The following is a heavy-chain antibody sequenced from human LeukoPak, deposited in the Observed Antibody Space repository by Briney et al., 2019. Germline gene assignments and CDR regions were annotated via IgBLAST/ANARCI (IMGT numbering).Heavy chain of an antibody. D-gene: IGHD2-2*01. CDR1: GYTFTSYG. CDR3: ARGPIIDIAIVPAADEYYYMDV. J-gene: IGHJ6*03. V-gene: IGHV1-18*01. CDR2: ISAYNGNT. Sequence: ASVKVSCKASGYTFTSYGISWVRQAPGQGLEWMGWISAYNGNTNYAQKLQGRVTMTTDTSTSTAYTELRSLRSDDTAVYYCARGPIIDIAIVPAADEYYYMDVWGKGTTVTVSS.